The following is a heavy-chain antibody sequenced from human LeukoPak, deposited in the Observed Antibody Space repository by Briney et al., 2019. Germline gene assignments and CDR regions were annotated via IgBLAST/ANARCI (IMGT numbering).Heavy chain of an antibody. V-gene: IGHV1-58*01. CDR1: GFTFSSSA. D-gene: IGHD3-10*01. J-gene: IGHJ5*02. Sequence: SVKVSCKASGFTFSSSAVQWVRQARGQRLEWIGWIVVGSGNTNYAQKFQERVTMTRNTSISTAYMELSSLRSEDTAVYYCARGAHSGSYYSNWFDPWGQGTLVTVSS. CDR3: ARGAHSGSYYSNWFDP. CDR2: IVVGSGNT.